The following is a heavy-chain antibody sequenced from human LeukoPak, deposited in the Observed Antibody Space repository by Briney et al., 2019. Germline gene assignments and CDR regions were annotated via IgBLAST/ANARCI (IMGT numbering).Heavy chain of an antibody. D-gene: IGHD3-3*01. Sequence: PSETLSLTCTVSGGSISSYYWSWIRQPPGKGLEWIGYIYYSGSTNYNPSLKSRVTISVDTSKNQFSLKLSSVTAADTAVYYCARRSGFWSGYYDFDYWGQGTLVTVSS. J-gene: IGHJ4*02. V-gene: IGHV4-59*12. CDR3: ARRSGFWSGYYDFDY. CDR1: GGSISSYY. CDR2: IYYSGST.